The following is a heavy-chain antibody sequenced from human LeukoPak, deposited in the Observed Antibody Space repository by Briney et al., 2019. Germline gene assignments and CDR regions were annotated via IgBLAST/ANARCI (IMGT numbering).Heavy chain of an antibody. CDR3: ARGTCDSYGDCPFYDY. CDR2: IYYSGST. D-gene: IGHD4-17*01. V-gene: IGHV4-31*03. J-gene: IGHJ4*02. Sequence: SETLSLTCTVSGGSIGSSNNYWSWIRQHPGKGLEWIGYIYYSGSTHYNPSLESRVTISGDTSQSQFSLKLTSVTAADTAVYYCARGTCDSYGDCPFYDYWGQGALVTVSS. CDR1: GGSIGSSNNY.